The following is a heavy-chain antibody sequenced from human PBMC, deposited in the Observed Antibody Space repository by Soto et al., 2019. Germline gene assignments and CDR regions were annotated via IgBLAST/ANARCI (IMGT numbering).Heavy chain of an antibody. CDR2: ISYDGSNK. CDR1: GFTFSSYA. D-gene: IGHD3-22*01. Sequence: QVQLVESGGGVVQPGRSLRLSCAASGFTFSSYAMHWVRQTPGKGLEWVAVISYDGSNKYYADSVRGRFTISRDNSENTLYLQVNSLSHEDTAVYYCARDRDRSGYHDAFDIWGQGTMVTVS. CDR3: ARDRDRSGYHDAFDI. V-gene: IGHV3-30-3*01. J-gene: IGHJ3*02.